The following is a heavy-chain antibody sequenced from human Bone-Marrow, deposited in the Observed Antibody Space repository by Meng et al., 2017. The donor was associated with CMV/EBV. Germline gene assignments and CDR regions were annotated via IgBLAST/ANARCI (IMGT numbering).Heavy chain of an antibody. Sequence: GESLKISCAASGFTSDDYAMHWVRQAPGKGLEWVSLISWDGGSTYYADSVKGRFTISRDNSKNSLYLQMNSLRAEDTALYYCAKDEGVRLRLGELSLSLGHWGQGTLVTVSS. J-gene: IGHJ1*01. D-gene: IGHD3-16*02. CDR2: ISWDGGST. CDR1: GFTSDDYA. V-gene: IGHV3-43D*03. CDR3: AKDEGVRLRLGELSLSLGH.